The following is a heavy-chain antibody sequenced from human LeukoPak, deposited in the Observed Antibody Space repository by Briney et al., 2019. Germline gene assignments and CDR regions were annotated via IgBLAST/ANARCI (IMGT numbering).Heavy chain of an antibody. CDR2: INSDGSST. V-gene: IGHV3-74*01. D-gene: IGHD2-21*02. Sequence: GGSLRLSCAASGFTFSRYWMHWVRQAPGKGLVWVSRINSDGSSTSYADSVKGRFTISRDNAKNSLYLQMNSLRAEDTAVYYCARGLGHIVVVTAIDYWGQGTLATVSS. CDR1: GFTFSRYW. J-gene: IGHJ4*02. CDR3: ARGLGHIVVVTAIDY.